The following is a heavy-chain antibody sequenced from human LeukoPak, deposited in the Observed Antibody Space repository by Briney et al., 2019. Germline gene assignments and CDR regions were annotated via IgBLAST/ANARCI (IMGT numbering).Heavy chain of an antibody. CDR1: GGSFSGYY. CDR2: INHSGST. Sequence: SETLSPTCAVYGGSFSGYYWSWIRQPPGKGLEWIGEINHSGSTNYNPSLKSRVTISVDTSKNQFSLKLSSVTAADTAVYYCARVNWNYYYGMDVWGQGTTVTVSS. D-gene: IGHD1-1*01. V-gene: IGHV4-34*01. J-gene: IGHJ6*02. CDR3: ARVNWNYYYGMDV.